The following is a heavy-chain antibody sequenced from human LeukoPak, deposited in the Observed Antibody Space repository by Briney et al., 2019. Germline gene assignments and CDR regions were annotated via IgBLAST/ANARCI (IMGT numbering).Heavy chain of an antibody. CDR3: ASEWRSGYY. CDR1: GYTFTSYY. Sequence: ASVKVSCKASGYTFTSYYMHWVRQAPGQGLEWMGIINPSGGSTSYAQKFQGRVTMTRDMSTSTVYMELSSLRSEDTAMYYCASEWRSGYYWGQGTLVTVSS. J-gene: IGHJ4*02. V-gene: IGHV1-46*01. CDR2: INPSGGST. D-gene: IGHD3-3*01.